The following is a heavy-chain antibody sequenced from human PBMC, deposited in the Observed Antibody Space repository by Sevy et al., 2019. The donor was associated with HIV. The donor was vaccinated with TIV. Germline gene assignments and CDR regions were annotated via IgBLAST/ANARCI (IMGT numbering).Heavy chain of an antibody. CDR3: AGSNWVTATNGFSKSYYFDY. CDR2: INTSGST. Sequence: SETLSLTCTVSGDSFSSYFWAWIRQPAGKGLEWIGRINTSGSTNYNPSLKSRVTMSVDTSKSQFSLKVTSFTAADTAIYFCAGSNWVTATNGFSKSYYFDYWGQGSLVTVSS. J-gene: IGHJ4*02. CDR1: GDSFSSYF. D-gene: IGHD7-27*01. V-gene: IGHV4-4*07.